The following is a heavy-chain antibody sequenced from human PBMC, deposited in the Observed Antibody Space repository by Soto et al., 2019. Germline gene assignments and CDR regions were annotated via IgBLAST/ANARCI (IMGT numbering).Heavy chain of an antibody. D-gene: IGHD6-6*01. CDR1: GGSISSSNW. CDR2: IYHSGST. CDR3: ARAHDSSSRKVRYYGMDV. J-gene: IGHJ6*02. Sequence: SETLSLTCAVSGGSISSSNWWSWVRQPPGKGLEWIGEIYHSGSTNYNPSLKSRVTISVDKSKNQFSLKLSSVTAADTAVYYCARAHDSSSRKVRYYGMDVWGQGTTVTVSS. V-gene: IGHV4-4*02.